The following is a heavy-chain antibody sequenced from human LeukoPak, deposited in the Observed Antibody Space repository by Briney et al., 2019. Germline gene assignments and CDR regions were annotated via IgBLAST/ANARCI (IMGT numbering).Heavy chain of an antibody. CDR3: AKGPLRGTAAAIDY. J-gene: IGHJ4*02. D-gene: IGHD2-2*01. V-gene: IGHV3-30*18. Sequence: GGSLRLSCAASGFTFNNYGMHWVRQAPGRGLEWVAVISYDGRNKHYPDSVKGRFTISRDISTDTLWLQMDSLRTEGTAVYYCAKGPLRGTAAAIDYWGQGTLVTVSS. CDR2: ISYDGRNK. CDR1: GFTFNNYG.